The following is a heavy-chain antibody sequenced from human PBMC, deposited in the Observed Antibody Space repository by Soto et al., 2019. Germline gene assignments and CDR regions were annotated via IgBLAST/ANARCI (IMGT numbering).Heavy chain of an antibody. CDR2: IYYSGST. V-gene: IGHV4-31*03. CDR3: ARDNIEIFGEIDY. Sequence: TSETLSLTCTVSGGSISSGGYYWSWIRQHPGKGLEWIGYIYYSGSTYYNPSLKSRVTISVDTSKNQFSLKLSSVTAADTAVYYCARDNIEIFGEIDYWGQGTLVTVSS. D-gene: IGHD3-3*01. CDR1: GGSISSGGYY. J-gene: IGHJ4*02.